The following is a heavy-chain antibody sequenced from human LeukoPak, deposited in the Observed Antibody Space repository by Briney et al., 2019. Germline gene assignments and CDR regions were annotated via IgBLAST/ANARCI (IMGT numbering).Heavy chain of an antibody. D-gene: IGHD3-22*01. CDR1: GGTFGSYA. CDR2: IIPIFGTA. J-gene: IGHJ5*02. CDR3: ARLPYYYDSSGYPPFDP. Sequence: SVKVSCKASGGTFGSYAISWVRQAPGQGLEWMGGIIPIFGTANYAQKFQGRVTITADESTSTAYMELSSLRSEDTAVYYCARLPYYYDSSGYPPFDPWGQGTLVTVSS. V-gene: IGHV1-69*01.